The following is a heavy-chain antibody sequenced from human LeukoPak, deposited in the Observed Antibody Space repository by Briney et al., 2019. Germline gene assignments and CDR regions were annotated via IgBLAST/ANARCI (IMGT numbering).Heavy chain of an antibody. CDR1: GGTLSSYA. Sequence: SVKVSCKASGGTLSSYAISWVRQAPGQGLEWMGRIIPILGMANYAQKFQGRVTITADKSTSTAYMELSSLRSEDTAVYYCARVESYGDYPNYWGQGTLVTVSS. CDR2: IIPILGMA. J-gene: IGHJ4*02. D-gene: IGHD4-17*01. V-gene: IGHV1-69*04. CDR3: ARVESYGDYPNY.